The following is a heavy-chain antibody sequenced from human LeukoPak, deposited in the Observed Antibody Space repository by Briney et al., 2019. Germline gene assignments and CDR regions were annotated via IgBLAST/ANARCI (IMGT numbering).Heavy chain of an antibody. CDR1: GFTFSSYA. Sequence: GGSLRLSCAASGFTFSSYAMSWVRQAPGKGLEWVSAISGSGGSTYYADSVKGRFTISRDNSKNTLYLQMNSLRAEDTAVYYCAKLGCSSTSCLYGMDVWGQGTTVTASS. D-gene: IGHD2-2*01. J-gene: IGHJ6*02. CDR2: ISGSGGST. V-gene: IGHV3-23*01. CDR3: AKLGCSSTSCLYGMDV.